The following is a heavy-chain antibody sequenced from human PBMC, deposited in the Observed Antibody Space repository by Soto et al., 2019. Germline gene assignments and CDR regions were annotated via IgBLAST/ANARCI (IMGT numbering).Heavy chain of an antibody. D-gene: IGHD5-18*01. J-gene: IGHJ3*02. Sequence: ASVKVSCKASGNTFTSYDINWVRQATGHGLEWMGWINPNSGNIGYAQKFQGRVTMTRDTAIRTAYMEVSRLRSDDTAVYCCARDWNSYGYPDAFDIWGQGTMVTVSS. CDR3: ARDWNSYGYPDAFDI. V-gene: IGHV1-8*01. CDR2: INPNSGNI. CDR1: GNTFTSYD.